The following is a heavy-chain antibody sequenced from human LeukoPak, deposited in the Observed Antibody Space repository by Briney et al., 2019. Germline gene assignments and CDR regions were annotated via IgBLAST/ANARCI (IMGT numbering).Heavy chain of an antibody. V-gene: IGHV3-66*02. CDR3: ARVSTYYYDSSGYYYDY. Sequence: GGSLRLSCAASGFTVSDNYMSWVRQAPGKGLEWVSLIYSGGSTYYADSVKGRFTISRDNSKNTLYLQMNSLRAEDTAVYYCARVSTYYYDSSGYYYDYWGQGTLVTVSS. J-gene: IGHJ4*02. CDR1: GFTVSDNY. CDR2: IYSGGST. D-gene: IGHD3-22*01.